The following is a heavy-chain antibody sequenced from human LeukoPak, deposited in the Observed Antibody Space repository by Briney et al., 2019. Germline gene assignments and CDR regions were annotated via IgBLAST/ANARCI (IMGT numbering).Heavy chain of an antibody. V-gene: IGHV3-48*03. CDR1: GFTFSSYA. D-gene: IGHD3-10*02. Sequence: HPGGSLRLSCAASGFTFSSYAMNWVRQAPGKGLEWVSYISSSGSTIYYADSVKGRFTISRDNAKNSLYLQMNSLRAEDTAVYYCAELGITVIGGVWGKGTTVTISS. CDR3: AELGITVIGGV. CDR2: ISSSGSTI. J-gene: IGHJ6*04.